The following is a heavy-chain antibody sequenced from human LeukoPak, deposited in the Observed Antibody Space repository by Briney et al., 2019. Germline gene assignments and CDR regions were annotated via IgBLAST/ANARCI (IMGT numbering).Heavy chain of an antibody. CDR1: GFTFSSYS. CDR3: AKTNTRYYDSSGYYFDY. CDR2: ISGSGGST. Sequence: GGSLRLSCAASGFTFSSYSMNWVRQAPGKGLEWVSAISGSGGSTYYADSVKGRFTISRDNSKNTLYLQMNSLRAEDTAVYYCAKTNTRYYDSSGYYFDYWGQGTLVTVSS. V-gene: IGHV3-23*01. J-gene: IGHJ4*02. D-gene: IGHD3-22*01.